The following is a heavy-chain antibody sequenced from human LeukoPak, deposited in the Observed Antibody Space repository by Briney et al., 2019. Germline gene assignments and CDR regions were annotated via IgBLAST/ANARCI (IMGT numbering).Heavy chain of an antibody. CDR3: ARGAHKRDDYGGFFDY. V-gene: IGHV3-30*04. CDR2: ISSDGNKK. D-gene: IGHD4-17*01. CDR1: GFIFNNYA. Sequence: GGSLRLSCAASGFIFNNYAIHWVRQAPGKGLEGVAVISSDGNKKDYADSVKGRLTISRDNSKNTLYLQMNSLRTEDTSVYYCARGAHKRDDYGGFFDYWGQGTLVTVSS. J-gene: IGHJ4*02.